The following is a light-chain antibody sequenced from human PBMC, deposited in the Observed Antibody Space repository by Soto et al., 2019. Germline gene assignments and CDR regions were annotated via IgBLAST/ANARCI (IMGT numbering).Light chain of an antibody. CDR3: QHYNTYPWT. CDR1: QSISSW. V-gene: IGKV1-5*03. Sequence: DIQMTQSPSILSASVGDRVTITCRARQSISSWLAWYQQKPGQAPNLLIHKASHLESGVPSRFSGSGSGTEFTLTISSLQPGDFATYYCQHYNTYPWTFGQGTKVDIK. CDR2: KAS. J-gene: IGKJ1*01.